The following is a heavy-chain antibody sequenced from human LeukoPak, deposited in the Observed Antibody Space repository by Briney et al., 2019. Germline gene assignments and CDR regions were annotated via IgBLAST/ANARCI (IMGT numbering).Heavy chain of an antibody. V-gene: IGHV3-20*04. D-gene: IGHD6-6*01. Sequence: GGSLRLSCAASGFTFDDYGMSWVRQVPGKGLEWVSGINWNGGSTGYADSVKGRFTISRDNAKSSLYLQMNSLRAEDTAVYYCATFIAAHYAEYFQHWGQGTLVTVSS. CDR2: INWNGGST. CDR1: GFTFDDYG. J-gene: IGHJ1*01. CDR3: ATFIAAHYAEYFQH.